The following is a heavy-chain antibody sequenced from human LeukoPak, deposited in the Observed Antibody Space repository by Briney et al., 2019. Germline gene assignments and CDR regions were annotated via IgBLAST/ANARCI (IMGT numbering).Heavy chain of an antibody. D-gene: IGHD3-10*01. J-gene: IGHJ5*02. CDR2: IYTGGST. CDR1: GDSISSYY. Sequence: PSETLSLTCTVSGDSISSYYWSWIRQPAGKGLEWIGRIYTGGSTKYNPSLNSRVTMSVDTSKNQFSLRLSSVTAADTAVYYCAKIVWFAESDNWFDPRGQGTLVTVSS. V-gene: IGHV4-4*07. CDR3: AKIVWFAESDNWFDP.